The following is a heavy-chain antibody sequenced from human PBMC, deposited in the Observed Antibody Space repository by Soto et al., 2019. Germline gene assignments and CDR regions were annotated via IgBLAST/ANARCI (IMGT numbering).Heavy chain of an antibody. D-gene: IGHD3-3*01. Sequence: PGGSLRLSCAASGFTSSSYSMNWVRQAPGKGLEWVSYISSSSSTIYYADSVKGRFTISRDNAKNSLYLQMNSLRDEDTAVYYCAREPYYDFWSGYPSDPHYYYYGMDVWGQGTTVTVSS. CDR3: AREPYYDFWSGYPSDPHYYYYGMDV. CDR1: GFTSSSYS. CDR2: ISSSSSTI. J-gene: IGHJ6*02. V-gene: IGHV3-48*02.